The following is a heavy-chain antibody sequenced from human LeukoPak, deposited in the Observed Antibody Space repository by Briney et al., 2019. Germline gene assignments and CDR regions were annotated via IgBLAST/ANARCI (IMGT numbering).Heavy chain of an antibody. CDR1: GFTFSYYS. CDR2: ISRSSSYI. J-gene: IGHJ4*02. Sequence: GGSLRLSCAASGFTFSYYSMNWARQAPGKGMEWVSSISRSSSYIYYADSVKGRFTISRDNAKNSLYLQMNSLRAEDTAVYYCARPPGFGWNDYWGQGTLVTVSS. CDR3: ARPPGFGWNDY. D-gene: IGHD6-19*01. V-gene: IGHV3-21*01.